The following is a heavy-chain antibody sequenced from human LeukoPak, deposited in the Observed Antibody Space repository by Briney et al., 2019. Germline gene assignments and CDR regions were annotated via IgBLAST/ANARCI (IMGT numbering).Heavy chain of an antibody. CDR2: INHSGST. CDR3: AIYSTGFAI. V-gene: IGHV4-34*01. CDR1: GGSFSDYY. D-gene: IGHD6-19*01. Sequence: SETLSLTCAVYGGSFSDYYWTWIRQPPGKGLEWIGEINHSGSTHYNPSLKSRVTISVDTSKKQFSLKLSSVTAADTAVYYCAIYSTGFAIWGQGTVVTVSS. J-gene: IGHJ3*02.